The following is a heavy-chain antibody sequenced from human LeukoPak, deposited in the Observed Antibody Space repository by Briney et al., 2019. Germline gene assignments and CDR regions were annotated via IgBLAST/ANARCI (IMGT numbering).Heavy chain of an antibody. J-gene: IGHJ3*02. CDR2: INPNSGGT. Sequence: ASVKVSCKASGYTFTGCYMHWVRQAPGQGLEWMGRINPNSGGTNYAQKFQGRVTMTRDTSISTAYMELSRLRSDDTAVYYCAGHSDLVVVVAATPGRAFDIWGQGTMVTVSS. CDR1: GYTFTGCY. CDR3: AGHSDLVVVVAATPGRAFDI. D-gene: IGHD2-15*01. V-gene: IGHV1-2*06.